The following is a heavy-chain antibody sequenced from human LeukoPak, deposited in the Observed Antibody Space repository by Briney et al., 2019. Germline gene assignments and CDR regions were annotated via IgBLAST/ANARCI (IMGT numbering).Heavy chain of an antibody. Sequence: GGSLRLSCAASGFTFGSHDMSWVRQAPGKGLEWVSAISGSGGSTYYADSVKGRFTISRDNSKNTLYLQMNSLRAEDTAVYYCAKSVTVDRGAFDIWGQGTKVTVSS. CDR2: ISGSGGST. CDR3: AKSVTVDRGAFDI. V-gene: IGHV3-23*01. D-gene: IGHD2-21*02. J-gene: IGHJ3*02. CDR1: GFTFGSHD.